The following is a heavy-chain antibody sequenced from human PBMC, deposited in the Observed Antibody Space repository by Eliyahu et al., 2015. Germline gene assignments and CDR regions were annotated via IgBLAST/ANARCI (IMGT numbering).Heavy chain of an antibody. CDR2: INHSGDT. CDR1: GGSFSNYY. V-gene: IGHV4-34*01. J-gene: IGHJ4*02. CDR3: ARSPFWSGAADC. D-gene: IGHD3-3*01. Sequence: QVQLQQWGAGLLKPSETLSLTCAVYGGSFSNYYWTWIRQPPGKGLEWIGEINHSGDTNYNPSLKSRVTISVDTSKTQFSLKLNSVTAADTAVYYCARSPFWSGAADCWGQGTLVTVSS.